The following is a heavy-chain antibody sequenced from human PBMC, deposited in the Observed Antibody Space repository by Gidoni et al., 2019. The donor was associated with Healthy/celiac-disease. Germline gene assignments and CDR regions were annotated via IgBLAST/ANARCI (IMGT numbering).Heavy chain of an antibody. CDR3: AKDLSEGYSYGFGGNAFDI. V-gene: IGHV3-9*01. Sequence: EVQLVESGGGLVQPGRSLRLSCAASGFTFDDYAMHWVRQAPGKGLEWVSGISWNSGSIGYADSVKGRFTISRDNAKNSLYLQMNSLRAEDTALYYCAKDLSEGYSYGFGGNAFDIWGQGTMVTVSS. CDR1: GFTFDDYA. D-gene: IGHD5-18*01. J-gene: IGHJ3*02. CDR2: ISWNSGSI.